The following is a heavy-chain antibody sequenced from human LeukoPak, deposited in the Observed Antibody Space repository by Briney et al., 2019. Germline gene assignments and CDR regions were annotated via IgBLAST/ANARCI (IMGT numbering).Heavy chain of an antibody. J-gene: IGHJ3*02. D-gene: IGHD1-26*01. V-gene: IGHV5-51*01. CDR1: GYSCTSYW. Sequence: GEPLKISCKAAGYSCTSYWIGLGRPMPGKVLEWVGIIYPGDSDTRYSPSFQGQVTISADKSISTAYLQWSSLKASATAMYYCARRSIPSGSSAHDAIDIWGQGTMVTVSS. CDR3: ARRSIPSGSSAHDAIDI. CDR2: IYPGDSDT.